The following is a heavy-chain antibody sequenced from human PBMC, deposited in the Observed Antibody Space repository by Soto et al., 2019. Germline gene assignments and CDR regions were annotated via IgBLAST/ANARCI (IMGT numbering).Heavy chain of an antibody. J-gene: IGHJ4*02. D-gene: IGHD6-13*01. Sequence: QVQLVQSGAEVKKPGASVKVSYKASGYTFTSYGINWVRQAPGQGLEWMGWINTYDGNTNHAQKFQGRVTMTTDTSTSTAYMALRSLSSDDTAVYYCAASQQFDYWGQGTLVTVSS. CDR2: INTYDGNT. V-gene: IGHV1-18*01. CDR1: GYTFTSYG. CDR3: AASQQFDY.